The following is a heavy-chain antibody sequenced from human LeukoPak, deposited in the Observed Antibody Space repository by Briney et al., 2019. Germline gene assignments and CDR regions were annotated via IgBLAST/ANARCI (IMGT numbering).Heavy chain of an antibody. CDR1: GGSFSGYY. D-gene: IGHD3-22*01. CDR3: ARALKGYYDSSGVFDY. Sequence: SETLSLTCAVYGGSFSGYYWSWIRQPPGKGLEWIGEINHSGSTNYNPSLKSRVTISVDTSKNQFSLKLSSVTAADTAVYYCARALKGYYDSSGVFDYWGQETLVTVSS. J-gene: IGHJ4*02. CDR2: INHSGST. V-gene: IGHV4-34*01.